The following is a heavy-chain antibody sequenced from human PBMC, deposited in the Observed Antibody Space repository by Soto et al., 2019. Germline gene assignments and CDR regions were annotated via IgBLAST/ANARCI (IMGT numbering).Heavy chain of an antibody. Sequence: SETLSLTCTVSGGSISSGDYYWSCIRQPPGKGLEWIGYIYYSGSTYYNPSLKSRVIISVDTSKNQFSLKLSSVTAADTAVYYCAREGFGVTIFGVVIPYGMDVWGQGTTVTVSS. V-gene: IGHV4-30-4*01. J-gene: IGHJ6*02. CDR1: GGSISSGDYY. D-gene: IGHD3-3*01. CDR3: AREGFGVTIFGVVIPYGMDV. CDR2: IYYSGST.